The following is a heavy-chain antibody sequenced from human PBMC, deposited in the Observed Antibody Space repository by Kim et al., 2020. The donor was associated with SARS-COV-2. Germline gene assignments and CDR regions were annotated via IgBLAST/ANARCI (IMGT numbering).Heavy chain of an antibody. D-gene: IGHD6-19*01. J-gene: IGHJ4*02. Sequence: GDYVEGRFTISRDNAKNTLYLQMNSLRAEDTAVYYCARRQFTSGWYYFDYWGQGTLVTVSS. V-gene: IGHV3-74*01. CDR3: ARRQFTSGWYYFDY.